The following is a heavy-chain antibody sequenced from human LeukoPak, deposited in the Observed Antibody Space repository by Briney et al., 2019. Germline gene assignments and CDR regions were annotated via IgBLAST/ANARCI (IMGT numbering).Heavy chain of an antibody. D-gene: IGHD3-10*01. Sequence: PGGSLRLSCAASRFTFSSYWMHWVRQAPGKGLVWVSHINSDGSSTSYADSVKGRFTISRDNAKNTLYLQMDSLRPEDTAVYYCARTTYYYGSGSYHYYYYYGMDVWGQGTTVTVSS. V-gene: IGHV3-74*01. CDR3: ARTTYYYGSGSYHYYYYYGMDV. J-gene: IGHJ6*02. CDR2: INSDGSST. CDR1: RFTFSSYW.